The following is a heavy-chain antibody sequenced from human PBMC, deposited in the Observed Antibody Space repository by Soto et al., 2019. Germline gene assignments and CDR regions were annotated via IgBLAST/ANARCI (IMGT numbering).Heavy chain of an antibody. CDR2: INHSGST. CDR3: ARVGCSGGSCYPY. Sequence: QVQLQQWGAGLLKPSETLSLTCAVYGGSFSGYYWSWIRQPPGKGLEWIGEINHSGSTNYNPSRKSRVTISVDTSKNQFSLKLSSVTAADTAVYYCARVGCSGGSCYPYWGQGTLVTVSS. D-gene: IGHD2-15*01. J-gene: IGHJ4*02. CDR1: GGSFSGYY. V-gene: IGHV4-34*01.